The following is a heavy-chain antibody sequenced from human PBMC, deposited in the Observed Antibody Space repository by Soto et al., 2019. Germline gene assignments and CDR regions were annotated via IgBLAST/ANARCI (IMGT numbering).Heavy chain of an antibody. V-gene: IGHV3-23*01. D-gene: IGHD3-22*01. Sequence: GGSLRLSCAASGFTFSNYAMSWVRQAPGKGLEWVSAISGSGGSTYYADSVKGRFTISRDNSKNTLYLQMNSLRAEDTALYYCAPSFHYYDSSASAFDIWGQGTMVTVSS. CDR1: GFTFSNYA. CDR3: APSFHYYDSSASAFDI. J-gene: IGHJ3*02. CDR2: ISGSGGST.